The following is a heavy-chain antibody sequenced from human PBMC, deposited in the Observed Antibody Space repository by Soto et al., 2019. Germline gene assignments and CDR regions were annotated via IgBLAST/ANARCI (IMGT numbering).Heavy chain of an antibody. CDR2: ISAYNGNT. D-gene: IGHD6-13*01. Sequence: QVQLVQSGAEVKKPGASVKVSCKASGYTFTSYGISWVRQAPGQGLEWMGWISAYNGNTNNAQKLQGRVNMTTDTTTSEAYMELRNLRSDDTAVYYCARDHPIAAAGPVWDYWGQGTLVTVSS. J-gene: IGHJ4*02. V-gene: IGHV1-18*04. CDR3: ARDHPIAAAGPVWDY. CDR1: GYTFTSYG.